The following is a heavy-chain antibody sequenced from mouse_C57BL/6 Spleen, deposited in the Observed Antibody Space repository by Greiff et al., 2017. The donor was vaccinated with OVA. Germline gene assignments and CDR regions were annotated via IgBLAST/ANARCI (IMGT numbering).Heavy chain of an antibody. CDR2: IYPSDSET. V-gene: IGHV1-61*01. D-gene: IGHD2-2*01. CDR3: ARRYGYPYAMDY. J-gene: IGHJ4*01. CDR1: GYTFTSYW. Sequence: QVQLQQSGAELVRPGSSVKLSCKASGYTFTSYWMAWVKQRPGQGLEWIGNIYPSDSETHYNQKFKDKATLTVDKSSSTAYMQLSRLTSEDSAVYYCARRYGYPYAMDYWGQGTSVTVAS.